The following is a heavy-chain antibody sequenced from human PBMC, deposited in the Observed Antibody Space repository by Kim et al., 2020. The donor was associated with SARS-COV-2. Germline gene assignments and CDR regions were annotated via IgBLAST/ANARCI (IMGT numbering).Heavy chain of an antibody. CDR3: ARHTKEEQHLVRGFDN. CDR1: GGSVSSGSYY. J-gene: IGHJ4*02. V-gene: IGHV4-39*01. CDR2: MYKSGST. Sequence: SDTLSLTCTVSGGSVSSGSYYWGWIRQPPGKGLEWIGLMYKSGSTYYNPSLKSRVTISIDTSKNQFSLKLSSVTAADTAVYYCARHTKEEQHLVRGFDNWGQGSLVTVSS. D-gene: IGHD6-13*01.